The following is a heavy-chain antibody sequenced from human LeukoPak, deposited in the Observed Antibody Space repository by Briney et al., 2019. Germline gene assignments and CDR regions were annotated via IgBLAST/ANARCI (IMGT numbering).Heavy chain of an antibody. CDR1: GYTFTGSY. D-gene: IGHD1-1*01. CDR3: LNEHGG. CDR2: ISPASGAT. V-gene: IGHV1-2*02. J-gene: IGHJ4*02. Sequence: GASVRVSCKASGYTFTGSYMHSVRQAPGQGFEWIGWISPASGATNYAQNFQGRVTLTTDTSITTAYMELSSLTSDDTASYYCLNEHGGWGQGTPVTVSS.